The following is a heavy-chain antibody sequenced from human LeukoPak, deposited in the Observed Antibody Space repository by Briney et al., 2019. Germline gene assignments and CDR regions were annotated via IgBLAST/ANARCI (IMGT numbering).Heavy chain of an antibody. CDR1: GFSFSSYA. D-gene: IGHD5-24*01. Sequence: PGGSLRLSCSASGFSFSSYAMQWVRQAPGRGLEYVSSVRVDGVSTYYADSVKGRFTISRDNSKNTLYRQMSSLRAEDTAIYYCATDSSRATADDWGQGTLVTVSS. J-gene: IGHJ4*02. V-gene: IGHV3-64*03. CDR2: VRVDGVST. CDR3: ATDSSRATADD.